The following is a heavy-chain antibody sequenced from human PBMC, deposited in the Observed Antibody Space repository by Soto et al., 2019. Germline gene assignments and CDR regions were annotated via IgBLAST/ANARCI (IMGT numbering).Heavy chain of an antibody. Sequence: EVQLLESGGGLVQPGGSLRLSCAATGITFSSNALSWVRQAPGKGLQWVSAISGSGGRTYYADSAKGRFTISRDNSKNTVFLEMNGLRAEDTAVYYCAKVGGVEGIVSGAFDIWGQGTMVTVSS. CDR2: ISGSGGRT. CDR3: AKVGGVEGIVSGAFDI. V-gene: IGHV3-23*01. J-gene: IGHJ3*02. CDR1: GITFSSNA. D-gene: IGHD1-26*01.